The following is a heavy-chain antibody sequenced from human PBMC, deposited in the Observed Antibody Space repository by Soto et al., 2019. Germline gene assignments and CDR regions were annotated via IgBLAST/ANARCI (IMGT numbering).Heavy chain of an antibody. J-gene: IGHJ4*02. Sequence: PGGSLRLSCAASGFTFSSYAMSWVRQAPGKGLEWVSAISGSGGSTYYADSLKGRFTISRDNSKNTLYLQMNSLRAEDTAVYYCARGATYYYDSSGYLTLYYFDYWGQGTLVTVSS. D-gene: IGHD3-22*01. CDR2: ISGSGGST. V-gene: IGHV3-23*01. CDR3: ARGATYYYDSSGYLTLYYFDY. CDR1: GFTFSSYA.